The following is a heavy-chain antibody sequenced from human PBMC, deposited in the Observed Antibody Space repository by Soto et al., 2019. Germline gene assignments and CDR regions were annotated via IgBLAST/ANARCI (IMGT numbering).Heavy chain of an antibody. Sequence: GGSLRLSCAASGFTFSSYSMNWVRQAPGKGLEWVSSISSSSYIYYADSVKGRFTISRDNAKNSLYLQMNSLRAEDTAVYYCARDGQVGATKYYYGMDVWGQGTTVTVSS. CDR2: ISSSSYI. CDR3: ARDGQVGATKYYYGMDV. J-gene: IGHJ6*02. CDR1: GFTFSSYS. V-gene: IGHV3-21*01. D-gene: IGHD1-26*01.